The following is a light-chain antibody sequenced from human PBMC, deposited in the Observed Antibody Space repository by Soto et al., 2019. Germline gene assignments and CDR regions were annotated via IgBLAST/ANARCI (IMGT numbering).Light chain of an antibody. CDR3: QHSYSTPIS. J-gene: IGKJ5*01. Sequence: DIQMTQSPSSLSASVGDRVTITCRASQSISSYLHWYQQKPGKAPKLLIYAASSLQSGVPSRFSGSGYGTDFTLTISSLQPEDFATYYCQHSYSTPISFGQGTRLEIK. V-gene: IGKV1-39*01. CDR2: AAS. CDR1: QSISSY.